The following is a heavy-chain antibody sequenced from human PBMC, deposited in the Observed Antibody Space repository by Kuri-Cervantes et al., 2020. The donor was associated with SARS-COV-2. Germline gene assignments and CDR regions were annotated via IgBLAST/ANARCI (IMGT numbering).Heavy chain of an antibody. J-gene: IGHJ4*02. CDR3: ATFPPKLHCSGGSCYSGDY. D-gene: IGHD2-15*01. V-gene: IGHV3-33*01. CDR1: GFTFSSYG. Sequence: GESLKISCAASGFTFSSYGMHWVRQAPGKGLEWVAVKWYDGSNKYYADSVKGRFTISRDNSKNTLYLQMNSLRAEDTAVYYCATFPPKLHCSGGSCYSGDYWGQGTLVTVSS. CDR2: KWYDGSNK.